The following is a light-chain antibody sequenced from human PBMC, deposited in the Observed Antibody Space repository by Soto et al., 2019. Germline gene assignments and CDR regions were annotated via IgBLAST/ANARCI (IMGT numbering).Light chain of an antibody. J-gene: IGKJ4*01. V-gene: IGKV3-11*01. CDR3: QQRSNWPPLT. CDR1: QSVGSF. Sequence: EIVLTQSPATLSLSPGERATLSCRASQSVGSFLAWDQQKPGQPPRLLIYDASNRATGIPPRFSGTGSGTDFTRTISSLEPEDFAVYYCQQRSNWPPLTFGGGTKVEIK. CDR2: DAS.